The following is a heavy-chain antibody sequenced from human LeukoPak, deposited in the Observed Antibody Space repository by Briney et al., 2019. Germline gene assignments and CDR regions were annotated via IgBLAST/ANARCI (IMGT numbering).Heavy chain of an antibody. Sequence: SETLSLTCTVSGGFISSYYWSWIRQPPGKGLEWIGYIYYSGSTNYNPSLKSRVTISVDTSKNQFSLKLSSVTAADTAVYYCARHRFITYYYDSSGPDFDYWGQGTLVTVSS. D-gene: IGHD3-22*01. V-gene: IGHV4-59*08. CDR3: ARHRFITYYYDSSGPDFDY. CDR1: GGFISSYY. CDR2: IYYSGST. J-gene: IGHJ4*02.